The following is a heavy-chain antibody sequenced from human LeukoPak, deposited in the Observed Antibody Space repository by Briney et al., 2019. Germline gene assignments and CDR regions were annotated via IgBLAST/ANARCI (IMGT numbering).Heavy chain of an antibody. Sequence: GGSLRLSXAASGFTFSSYGMHWVRQAPGKGLEWVAVIWYDGSNKYYADSVKGRFTISRDNSKNTLYLQMNSLRAEDTAVHYCAKDLLSGELGNWGQGTMVTVSS. V-gene: IGHV3-33*06. CDR2: IWYDGSNK. CDR3: AKDLLSGELGN. CDR1: GFTFSSYG. J-gene: IGHJ3*01. D-gene: IGHD7-27*01.